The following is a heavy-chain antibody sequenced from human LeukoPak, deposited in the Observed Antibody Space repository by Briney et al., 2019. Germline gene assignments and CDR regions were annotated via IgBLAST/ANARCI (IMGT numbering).Heavy chain of an antibody. CDR1: GYTFTNYD. CDR3: ARGLRREQQLLRAFDY. J-gene: IGHJ4*02. CDR2: MNPNSGNT. Sequence: ASVKVSCKASGYTFTNYDINWVRQATGQGLEWVGWMNPNSGNTGYAQKFQGRVAMTWNTSMSTAYMDLSSLRSEDTALYYCARGLRREQQLLRAFDYWGQGTPVTVSS. D-gene: IGHD6-13*01. V-gene: IGHV1-8*01.